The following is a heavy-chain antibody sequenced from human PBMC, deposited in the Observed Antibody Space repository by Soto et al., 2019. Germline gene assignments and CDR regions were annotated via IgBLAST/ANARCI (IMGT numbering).Heavy chain of an antibody. J-gene: IGHJ4*02. Sequence: QVQLVESGGGLVQPGRSLRLSCAASGFTFSTYAMHWVRQAPGKGLEWVAVVSYDGRDKYYADSVKGRFTISRDNSKNMLFLQMDSLRTEDTALYYCARESEAFDYWGQGTLVTVSS. CDR3: ARESEAFDY. CDR2: VSYDGRDK. V-gene: IGHV3-30*04. CDR1: GFTFSTYA.